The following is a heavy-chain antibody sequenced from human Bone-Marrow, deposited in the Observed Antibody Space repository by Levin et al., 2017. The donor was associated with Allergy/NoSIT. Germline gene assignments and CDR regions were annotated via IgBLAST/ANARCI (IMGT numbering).Heavy chain of an antibody. CDR1: GGSFRAYY. CDR2: ITHSGST. CDR3: AKGRANYHGSALNCFDP. J-gene: IGHJ5*02. D-gene: IGHD3-10*01. Sequence: SQTLSLTCAVFGGSFRAYYWSWIRQPPGRRLEWIGEITHSGSTNYRPSLKSRVIISLDKSKNQFSLKLSSVTAADTAVYYCAKGRANYHGSALNCFDPWGQGTLVSVSS. V-gene: IGHV4-34*01.